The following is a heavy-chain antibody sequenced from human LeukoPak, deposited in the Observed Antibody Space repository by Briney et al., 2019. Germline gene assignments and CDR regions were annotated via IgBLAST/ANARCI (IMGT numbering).Heavy chain of an antibody. CDR3: ARRVTTFLS. V-gene: IGHV3-21*01. CDR1: GFDLSPYT. Sequence: PGGSLRLSCSASGFDLSPYTMNWVRQAPGKGLEWVASISRSSSYMYYGDLVKGRFTISRDNAKNTPYLQLDSLRAEDTATYYCARRVTTFLSWGQGTLVIVSS. CDR2: ISRSSSYM. D-gene: IGHD4-17*01. J-gene: IGHJ4*02.